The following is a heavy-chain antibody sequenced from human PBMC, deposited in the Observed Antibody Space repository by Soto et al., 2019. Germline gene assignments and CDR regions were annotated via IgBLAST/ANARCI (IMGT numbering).Heavy chain of an antibody. Sequence: QVQLVQSGAEVKKPGSSVKVSCKASGGSFSSYAISWVRQAHGQGLEWMGGIIPIFGTPSYAQKFQGRVTITADESTSTAYMELSSLRSEDTAVYYRAREYRSSSGRFDNWGQGTLVTVSS. V-gene: IGHV1-69*01. D-gene: IGHD6-6*01. CDR2: IIPIFGTP. CDR1: GGSFSSYA. CDR3: AREYRSSSGRFDN. J-gene: IGHJ4*02.